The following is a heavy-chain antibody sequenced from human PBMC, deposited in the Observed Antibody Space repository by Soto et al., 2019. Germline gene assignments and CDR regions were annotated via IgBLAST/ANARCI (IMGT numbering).Heavy chain of an antibody. V-gene: IGHV3-30*03. J-gene: IGHJ3*02. CDR1: GFTFSSYG. CDR2: ISYDGSNK. CDR3: AGEVYAFDI. Sequence: VQLVESGGGVVQPGRSLRLSCAASGFTFSSYGMHWVRQAPGKGLEWVAVISYDGSNKYYADSVKGRFTISRDNSKNTLYLQMNSLRAEDTAVYYCAGEVYAFDIWGQGTMVTVSS.